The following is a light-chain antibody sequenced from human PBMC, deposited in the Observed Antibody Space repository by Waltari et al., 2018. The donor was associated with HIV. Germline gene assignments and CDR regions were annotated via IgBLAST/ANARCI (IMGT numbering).Light chain of an antibody. Sequence: QSALTQPPSASGSPGQSVTISCTGTSTDVGAYNYVSWYQQHSGEAPKLIIDEVTKRPSGVPDRFSGSKYGNTASLTVSGLQAEDEADFYCSSYAGSTVIFGGGTKLTVL. J-gene: IGLJ2*01. V-gene: IGLV2-8*01. CDR3: SSYAGSTVI. CDR1: STDVGAYNY. CDR2: EVT.